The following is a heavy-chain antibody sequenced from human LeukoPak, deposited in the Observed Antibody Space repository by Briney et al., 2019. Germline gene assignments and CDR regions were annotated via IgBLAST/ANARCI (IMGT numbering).Heavy chain of an antibody. Sequence: ASVKVSCKASGYTFTSYDINWVRQATGQGLEWMGWMNPNSGNTGYAQKFQGRVTMTRNTSISTAYMELSSLRSEDTAVYYCARGDIVVVPAAIGSFHSDYWGQGTLVTVSS. CDR2: MNPNSGNT. V-gene: IGHV1-8*01. D-gene: IGHD2-2*01. J-gene: IGHJ4*02. CDR1: GYTFTSYD. CDR3: ARGDIVVVPAAIGSFHSDY.